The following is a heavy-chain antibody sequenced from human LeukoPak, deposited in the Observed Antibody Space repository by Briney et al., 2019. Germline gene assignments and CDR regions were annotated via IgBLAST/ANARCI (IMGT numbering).Heavy chain of an antibody. V-gene: IGHV3-7*01. J-gene: IGHJ4*01. D-gene: IGHD6-13*01. Sequence: GGSLRLSCEVSGFTFTDYWMNWVRQAPGKGPEWVASIRQDGSEKTYVDSVKGRFTISRDNTKNSLSLQLNGLRAEDTAVYYCARDGTAAGLYFDLWAKGTLVTASS. CDR1: GFTFTDYW. CDR3: ARDGTAAGLYFDL. CDR2: IRQDGSEK.